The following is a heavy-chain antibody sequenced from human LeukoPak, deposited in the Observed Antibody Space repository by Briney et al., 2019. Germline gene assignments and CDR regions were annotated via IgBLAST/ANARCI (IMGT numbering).Heavy chain of an antibody. J-gene: IGHJ4*02. CDR2: IRYDGNKK. Sequence: GGSLRLSCTASGFTFSSSGMHWVRQAPGKGLEWVSYIRYDGNKKYYEDSVKGRLTVSRDNSKNTLYLQMNSLRVEDTAVYYCARTYNPDYWGQGTLVTVSS. CDR1: GFTFSSSG. CDR3: ARTYNPDY. D-gene: IGHD1-14*01. V-gene: IGHV3-30*02.